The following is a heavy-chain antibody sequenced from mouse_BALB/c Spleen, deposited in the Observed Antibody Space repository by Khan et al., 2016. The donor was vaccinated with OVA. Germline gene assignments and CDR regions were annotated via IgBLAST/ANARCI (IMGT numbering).Heavy chain of an antibody. CDR1: GFTFSTYG. D-gene: IGHD1-1*01. Sequence: EVELVESGGDFVRPGGSLKLSCAASGFTFSTYGLSWVRPTPHNTLAWVATLNTGGPSTYYPDSVNGRFPISRHNAKNPLYRELSSLKAEERAIYYCARLAYYYGGEGFAYWGQGTRVSVAA. CDR3: ARLAYYYGGEGFAY. J-gene: IGHJ3*01. V-gene: IGHV5-6*01. CDR2: LNTGGPST.